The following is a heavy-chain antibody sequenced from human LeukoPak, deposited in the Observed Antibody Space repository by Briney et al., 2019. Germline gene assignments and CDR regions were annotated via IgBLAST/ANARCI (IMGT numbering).Heavy chain of an antibody. CDR1: GYTFTSYY. CDR3: ATGGQLVPDFDY. J-gene: IGHJ4*02. CDR2: INPSGGST. Sequence: ASVKVSCKASGYTFTSYYMHWVRQAPGQGLEWMGIINPSGGSTSYAQKFQGRVTMTRDTSTSTVYMELSSLRSEDTAAYYCATGGQLVPDFDYWGQGTLVTVSS. V-gene: IGHV1-46*01. D-gene: IGHD6-13*01.